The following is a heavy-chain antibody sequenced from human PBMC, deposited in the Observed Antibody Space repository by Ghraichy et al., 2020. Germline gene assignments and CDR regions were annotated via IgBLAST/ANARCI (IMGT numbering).Heavy chain of an antibody. CDR2: ISSSGSTT. CDR1: GFTFSSYE. V-gene: IGHV3-48*03. CDR3: ARGAGWLQITWYFDL. D-gene: IGHD5-24*01. Sequence: GGSLRLSCAASGFTFSSYEMNWVRQAPGKGLEWVSYISSSGSTTYYADSVKGRFTISRDNAKNSLYVQMNSLRAEDTAVYYCARGAGWLQITWYFDLWGRGTLVSVSS. J-gene: IGHJ2*01.